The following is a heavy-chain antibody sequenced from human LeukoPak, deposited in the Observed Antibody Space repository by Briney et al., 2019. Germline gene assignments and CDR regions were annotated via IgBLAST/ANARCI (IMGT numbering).Heavy chain of an antibody. Sequence: ASVNVSCKASGYTYTSYGISWVRQAPGQGLEWMGWISAYSGNTNYAQKLQGRVTMTTDTSTSTAYMELRSLRSDDMAVYYCASSAGYDILTAYLLDYWGQGTLVTVSS. CDR3: ASSAGYDILTAYLLDY. J-gene: IGHJ4*02. V-gene: IGHV1-18*03. CDR1: GYTYTSYG. CDR2: ISAYSGNT. D-gene: IGHD3-9*01.